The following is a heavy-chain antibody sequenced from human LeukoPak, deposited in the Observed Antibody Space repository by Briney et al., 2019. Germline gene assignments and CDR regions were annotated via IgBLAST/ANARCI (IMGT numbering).Heavy chain of an antibody. CDR3: ARTILYYYDSRGYPLDY. Sequence: GESLKISCKGSGYSFTSYWIGWVRQMPGKGLELMGIIYPGDSDTRYSPSFQGQVTISADKSISTAYLQRSSLKASDTAMYYCARTILYYYDSRGYPLDYWGQGTLVTVSS. V-gene: IGHV5-51*01. CDR2: IYPGDSDT. D-gene: IGHD3-22*01. CDR1: GYSFTSYW. J-gene: IGHJ4*02.